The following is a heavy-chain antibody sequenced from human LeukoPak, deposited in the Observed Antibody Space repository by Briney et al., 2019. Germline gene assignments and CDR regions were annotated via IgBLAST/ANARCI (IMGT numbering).Heavy chain of an antibody. CDR2: IIPIFGTA. V-gene: IGHV1-69*01. CDR3: AREGSTSCYKRGDCLHAFDI. D-gene: IGHD2-2*02. CDR1: GGTFSSYA. Sequence: GSSVKVSCKASGGTFSSYAISWVRQAPGQGLEWMGGIIPIFGTANYAQKFQGRVTITADESTSTAYMELSSLTSEDTAVYYCAREGSTSCYKRGDCLHAFDIWGQGTMVTVSS. J-gene: IGHJ3*02.